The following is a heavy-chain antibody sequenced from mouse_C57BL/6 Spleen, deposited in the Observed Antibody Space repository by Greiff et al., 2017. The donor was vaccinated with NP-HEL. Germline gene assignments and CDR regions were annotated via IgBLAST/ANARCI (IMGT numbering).Heavy chain of an antibody. J-gene: IGHJ3*01. D-gene: IGHD2-3*01. CDR1: GYTFTDYY. CDR2: INPNNGGT. Sequence: EVQLQQSGPELVKPGASVKISCKASGYTFTDYYMNWVKQSHGKSLEWIGDINPNNGGTSYNQKFKGKATLTVDKSSSTAYMELRSLTSEDSAVYYCARLLLPWGQGTLVTVSA. V-gene: IGHV1-26*01. CDR3: ARLLLP.